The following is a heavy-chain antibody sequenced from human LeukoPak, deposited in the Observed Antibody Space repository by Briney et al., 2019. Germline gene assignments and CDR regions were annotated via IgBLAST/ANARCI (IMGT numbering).Heavy chain of an antibody. CDR1: GFTFSTYL. CDR2: IPSDGTHT. D-gene: IGHD2-21*01. J-gene: IGHJ3*02. V-gene: IGHV3-30-3*01. Sequence: GGSLRLSCAASGFTFSTYLMHWVRQAPGKGLEWVAAIPSDGTHTFYAESVKGRFTISRDNSKNTLYLQMNSLRAEDTAVYFCARERQDTVLHSGAFDIWGQGTMVTVSS. CDR3: ARERQDTVLHSGAFDI.